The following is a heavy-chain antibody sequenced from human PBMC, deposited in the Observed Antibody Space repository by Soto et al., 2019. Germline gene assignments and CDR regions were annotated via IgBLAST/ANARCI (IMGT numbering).Heavy chain of an antibody. Sequence: EVQLVESGGGLVQPGGSLRLSCAASGFTLSGRSMHWVRQAPGKGLVWVSRIDNAGTDSTYADSVKGRFTSSRDNAKNMLYLPMNSLRVEDTAVYYRARGWFGPDVWGKGTTVTVSS. CDR2: IDNAGTDS. V-gene: IGHV3-74*01. CDR3: ARGWFGPDV. CDR1: GFTLSGRS. D-gene: IGHD3-10*01. J-gene: IGHJ6*04.